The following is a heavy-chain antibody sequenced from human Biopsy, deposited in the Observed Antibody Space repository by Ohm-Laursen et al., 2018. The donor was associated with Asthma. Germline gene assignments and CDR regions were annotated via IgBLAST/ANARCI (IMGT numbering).Heavy chain of an antibody. Sequence: SLRLSCTASGFTFGNFCMSWARQAPGKGLEWVSSITGSGGFTYYADSVKGRFTISRDKSENTLYLQMHSLRAEDTAVYYCARGDSSNWSHYYFDYWGQGTLVTVSS. J-gene: IGHJ4*02. CDR2: ITGSGGFT. V-gene: IGHV3-23*01. CDR1: GFTFGNFC. D-gene: IGHD3-22*01. CDR3: ARGDSSNWSHYYFDY.